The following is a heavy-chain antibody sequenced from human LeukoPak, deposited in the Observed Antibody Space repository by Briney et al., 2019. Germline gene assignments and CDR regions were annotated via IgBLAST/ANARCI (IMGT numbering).Heavy chain of an antibody. CDR2: IYVDGRTT. CDR3: ARTRRDGYNLPDY. Sequence: GGSLRLSCVASGFTFSNYWMHWVRQPPGKGLVWVSRIYVDGRTTNYADSVKGRFTISRDNSKNTLYLQMNSLRAEDTAVYYCARTRRDGYNLPDYWGQGTLVTVSS. J-gene: IGHJ4*02. D-gene: IGHD5-24*01. CDR1: GFTFSNYW. V-gene: IGHV3-74*01.